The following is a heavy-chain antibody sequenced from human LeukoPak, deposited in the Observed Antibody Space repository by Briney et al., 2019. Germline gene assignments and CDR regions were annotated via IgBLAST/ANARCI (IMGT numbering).Heavy chain of an antibody. J-gene: IGHJ2*01. CDR3: ARGYGDYINWYFDL. CDR1: GGSFSAYY. Sequence: SETLSLTCAVYGGSFSAYYWSWIRQPPGKGLEWSGEINHSGSTNYNPSLKSRVTISVDTSKNQFSLKLSSVTAADTAVYYCARGYGDYINWYFDLWGRGTLVTVPS. CDR2: INHSGST. D-gene: IGHD4-17*01. V-gene: IGHV4-34*01.